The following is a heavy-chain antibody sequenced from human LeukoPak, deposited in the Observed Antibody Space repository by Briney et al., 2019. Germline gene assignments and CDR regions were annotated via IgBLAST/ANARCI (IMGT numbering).Heavy chain of an antibody. CDR3: ARVEGPYCSSTSCYSWFDP. V-gene: IGHV4-30-2*01. CDR2: IYHSGST. J-gene: IGHJ5*02. D-gene: IGHD2-2*02. CDR1: GGSISSGGYS. Sequence: SQTLSLTCAVSGGSISSGGYSWSWIRQPPGKGLEWIGYIYHSGSTYYNPSLKSRDTISVDRSKNQFSLKLSSVTAADTAVYYCARVEGPYCSSTSCYSWFDPWGQGTLVTVSS.